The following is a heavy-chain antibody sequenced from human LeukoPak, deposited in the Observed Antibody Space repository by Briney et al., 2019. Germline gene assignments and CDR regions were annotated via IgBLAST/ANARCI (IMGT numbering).Heavy chain of an antibody. D-gene: IGHD3-22*01. Sequence: GESLKISCKGSGCSFTSYWISWVRQMPGKGLEWMGRIDPSDSYTNYSPSFQGHVTISADKSISTAYLQWSSLKASDTAMYYCARHLDDYYDSSGLDYWGQGTLVTVSS. V-gene: IGHV5-10-1*01. CDR3: ARHLDDYYDSSGLDY. J-gene: IGHJ4*02. CDR1: GCSFTSYW. CDR2: IDPSDSYT.